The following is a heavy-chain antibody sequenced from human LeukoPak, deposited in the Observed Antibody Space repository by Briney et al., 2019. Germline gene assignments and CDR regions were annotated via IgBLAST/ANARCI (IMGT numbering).Heavy chain of an antibody. V-gene: IGHV1-8*01. CDR3: ARRRDGYNFGAFDI. J-gene: IGHJ3*02. CDR2: MNPNSGNT. Sequence: GASVKVSCKASGYTFTSYDINWVRQATGQGLEWMGWMNPNSGNTGYAQKFQGRVTMTRNTSISTAYMELSSLRSEDTAVYYCARRRDGYNFGAFDIWGQGTMVTVSS. D-gene: IGHD5-24*01. CDR1: GYTFTSYD.